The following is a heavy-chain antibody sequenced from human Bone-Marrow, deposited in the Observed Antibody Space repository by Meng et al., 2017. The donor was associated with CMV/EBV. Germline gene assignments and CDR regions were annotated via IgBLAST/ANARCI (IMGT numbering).Heavy chain of an antibody. CDR3: ARDRPCIVVVPAGPSGWFDP. CDR1: GGSVSNLSHY. J-gene: IGHJ5*02. Sequence: SETLSLTCTVSGGSVSNLSHYWSWLRQPPGKGLEWIGHIFNSGNTNYNSSLKSRVAISVDMSKNLFSLRLNSVTATDTAVDYCARDRPCIVVVPAGPSGWFDPWGQGTLVTVSS. V-gene: IGHV4-61*01. D-gene: IGHD2-2*01. CDR2: IFNSGNT.